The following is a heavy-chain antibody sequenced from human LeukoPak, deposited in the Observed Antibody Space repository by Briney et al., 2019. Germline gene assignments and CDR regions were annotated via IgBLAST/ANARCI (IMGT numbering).Heavy chain of an antibody. CDR2: INHSGST. CDR1: GGSFSGYY. V-gene: IGHV4-34*01. D-gene: IGHD6-19*01. J-gene: IGHJ6*02. CDR3: ARGPLSPYSSGWYYYYGMDV. Sequence: SETLSLTCAVYGGSFSGYYWSWIRQPPGKGLEWIGEINHSGSTNYNPSLKSRVIISVDTSENQFSLNLSSVTAADTAVYYCARGPLSPYSSGWYYYYGMDVWGQGTTVTVSS.